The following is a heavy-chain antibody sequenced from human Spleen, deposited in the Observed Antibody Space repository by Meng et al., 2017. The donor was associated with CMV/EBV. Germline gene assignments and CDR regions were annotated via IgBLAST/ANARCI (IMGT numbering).Heavy chain of an antibody. D-gene: IGHD3-10*01. CDR3: ARGGGDPGYFDY. Sequence: SETLSLTCTVSGGSISSYYWSWIRQPPGKGLEWIGYIYYSGSTNYNPSLKSRVTISVDTSKNQFSLKLSSVTAADTAVYYCARGGGDPGYFDYWGQGTLVTVSS. J-gene: IGHJ4*02. CDR2: IYYSGST. V-gene: IGHV4-59*01. CDR1: GGSISSYY.